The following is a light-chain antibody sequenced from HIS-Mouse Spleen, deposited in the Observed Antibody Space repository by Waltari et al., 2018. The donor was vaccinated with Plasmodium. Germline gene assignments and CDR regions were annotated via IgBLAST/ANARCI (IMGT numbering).Light chain of an antibody. CDR3: QQYGSSPYT. CDR1: PRVISSY. J-gene: IGKJ2*01. V-gene: IGKV3-20*01. CDR2: GAS. Sequence: IVLTQSPGTLSFSPAGRATLSCRASPRVISSYLAWYQQKPGQAPRLLIYGASSRATGIPDRFSGSGSGTDFTLTISRLEAEDFAVYYCQQYGSSPYTFGQGTKVEIK.